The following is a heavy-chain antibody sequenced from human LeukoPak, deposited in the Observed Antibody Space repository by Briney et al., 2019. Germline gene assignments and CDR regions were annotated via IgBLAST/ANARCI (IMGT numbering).Heavy chain of an antibody. Sequence: GASVKVSCKASGYTFTGYYMHWVRQAPGQGLEWMGWINPNSGGTNYAQKFQGRVTMTRDTSISTAYMELSRLRSDDTAVYYCARGLRFLEWLLFPNWFDPWGQGTLVTVSS. J-gene: IGHJ5*02. CDR2: INPNSGGT. V-gene: IGHV1-2*02. CDR1: GYTFTGYY. D-gene: IGHD3-3*01. CDR3: ARGLRFLEWLLFPNWFDP.